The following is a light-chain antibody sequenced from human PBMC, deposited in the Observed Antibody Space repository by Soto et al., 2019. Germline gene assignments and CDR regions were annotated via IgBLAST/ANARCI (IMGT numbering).Light chain of an antibody. V-gene: IGKV3-20*01. CDR2: GAT. CDR1: QNINSNY. Sequence: EIVLTQSPGTLSLSPGERATLSCRASQNINSNYFAWYEQKPGRSPRVIMYGATSRAPGIPGRFSGSASETDFTLTISRLEPEDFAVYYWQQYDSSPRTFGQGTKVEIK. CDR3: QQYDSSPRT. J-gene: IGKJ1*01.